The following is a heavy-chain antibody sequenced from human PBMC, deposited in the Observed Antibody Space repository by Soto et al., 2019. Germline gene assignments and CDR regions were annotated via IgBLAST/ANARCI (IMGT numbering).Heavy chain of an antibody. Sequence: QVQLVESGGGLVKPGGSLRLSCAASGFTFSDHYMSWIRQAPGKGLEWLSYISGSGGYTNYADSVKGRFTISRDNAKKSLYLQMNSLRAEDTAVYSCARDQDGWAYLDYWGQGTLVTVSS. V-gene: IGHV3-11*05. J-gene: IGHJ4*02. CDR1: GFTFSDHY. D-gene: IGHD6-19*01. CDR2: ISGSGGYT. CDR3: ARDQDGWAYLDY.